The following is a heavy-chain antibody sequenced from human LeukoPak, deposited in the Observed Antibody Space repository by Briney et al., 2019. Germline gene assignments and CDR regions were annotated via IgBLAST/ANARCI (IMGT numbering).Heavy chain of an antibody. Sequence: PGGSLSLSCAASGFTFSDYYMSWLRPAPGKGLEWVSYISSSGSTIYYADSVKGRFTISRDNPKNSLYLQMNSLRAEDTAVYYCARDFWVQQLVEPFDYWGQGTLVTVSS. CDR2: ISSSGSTI. V-gene: IGHV3-11*04. CDR1: GFTFSDYY. D-gene: IGHD6-13*01. J-gene: IGHJ4*02. CDR3: ARDFWVQQLVEPFDY.